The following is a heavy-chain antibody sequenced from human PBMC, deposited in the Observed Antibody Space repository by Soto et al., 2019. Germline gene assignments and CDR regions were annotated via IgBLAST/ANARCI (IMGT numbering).Heavy chain of an antibody. D-gene: IGHD6-13*01. J-gene: IGHJ5*02. Sequence: SETLSLTCTVSGGSISSYYWSWIRQPAGKGLEWIGHIHSSGSTNYNPSLKSRVTMSVDTSKNQFSLRLMSLTAADTAVYYCARDQGVAAAGITWFDPWGQGSLVTVSS. CDR3: ARDQGVAAAGITWFDP. CDR2: IHSSGST. V-gene: IGHV4-4*07. CDR1: GGSISSYY.